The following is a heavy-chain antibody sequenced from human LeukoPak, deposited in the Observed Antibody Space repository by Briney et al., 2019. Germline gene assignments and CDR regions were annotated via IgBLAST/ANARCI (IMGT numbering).Heavy chain of an antibody. CDR2: TYYRSQWYS. V-gene: IGHV6-1*01. CDR3: ARGLGMYSSSGLGWFDP. Sequence: SQTLSLTCAISGDSVSRNNVAWNWIRQSPSRGLEWLGRTYYRSQWYSDYAESVKGRITINPDTSKNQFSLQLNSVTPEDTAVHYCARGLGMYSSSGLGWFDPWGQGTLVTVSS. D-gene: IGHD6-6*01. CDR1: GDSVSRNNVA. J-gene: IGHJ5*02.